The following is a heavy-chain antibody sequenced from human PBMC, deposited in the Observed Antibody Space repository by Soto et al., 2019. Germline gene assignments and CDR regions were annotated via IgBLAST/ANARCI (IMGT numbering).Heavy chain of an antibody. CDR1: GYTFTGYY. V-gene: IGHV1-2*02. CDR3: ARAPNPYSSSSGWFDP. J-gene: IGHJ5*02. D-gene: IGHD6-6*01. CDR2: INPSSGGT. Sequence: ASVKVSCKASGYTFTGYYMHWVRQAPGQGLEWMGWINPSSGGTNYAQKFQGRVTMTRDTSISTAYMELSRLRSDDTAVYYCARAPNPYSSSSGWFDPWGQGTLVTVSS.